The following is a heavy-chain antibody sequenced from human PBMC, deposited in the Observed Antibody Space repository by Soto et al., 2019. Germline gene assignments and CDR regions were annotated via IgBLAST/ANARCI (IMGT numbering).Heavy chain of an antibody. Sequence: ASVKVSCKASGGTFSSYTISWVRQAPGQGLEWMGRIIPILGIANYAQKFQGRVTITADKSTSTAYMELSSLRSEDTAVYYCARPRDYGEYAGAFDIWGQGTMVTVSS. CDR2: IIPILGIA. CDR1: GGTFSSYT. D-gene: IGHD4-17*01. J-gene: IGHJ3*02. V-gene: IGHV1-69*02. CDR3: ARPRDYGEYAGAFDI.